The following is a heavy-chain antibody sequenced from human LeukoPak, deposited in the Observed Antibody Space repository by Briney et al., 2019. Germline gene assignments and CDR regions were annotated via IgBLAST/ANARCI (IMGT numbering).Heavy chain of an antibody. D-gene: IGHD3-3*01. CDR3: ARVWDFWSGYGWFDP. J-gene: IGHJ5*02. CDR2: IYTSGST. Sequence: PSQTLTLTCTVSGGPISSGSYHWSWIRQPAGKGLEWIGRIYTSGSTNYNPSLKSRVTISVDTSKNQFSLKLSSVTAADTAVYYCARVWDFWSGYGWFDPWGQGTLVTVSS. V-gene: IGHV4-61*02. CDR1: GGPISSGSYH.